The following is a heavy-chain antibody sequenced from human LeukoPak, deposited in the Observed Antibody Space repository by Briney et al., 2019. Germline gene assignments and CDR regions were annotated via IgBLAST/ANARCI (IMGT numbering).Heavy chain of an antibody. J-gene: IGHJ4*02. Sequence: PSETLSLTCTVSGGSISSSSYYWGWVRQPPGKGLEWIGSIYYSGGTYYNPSLKIRVTISVDTSKNQFSLKLSSVTAADTAVYYCARDYGDLNYWGQGTLVTVSS. CDR1: GGSISSSSYY. V-gene: IGHV4-39*01. D-gene: IGHD4-17*01. CDR2: IYYSGGT. CDR3: ARDYGDLNY.